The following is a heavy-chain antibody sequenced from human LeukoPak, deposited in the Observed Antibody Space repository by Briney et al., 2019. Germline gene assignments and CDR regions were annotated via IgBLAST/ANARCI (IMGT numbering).Heavy chain of an antibody. D-gene: IGHD5-12*01. J-gene: IGHJ3*02. Sequence: PSETLSLTCTVSGGSISSGDYYWSWIRQPPGKGLEWIGYIYYSGSTYYNPSLKSRVTISVDTSKTQFSLKLSSVTAPDTAVYYCARGGYSGYDGPLDTFDIWGQGTMVTVSS. CDR3: ARGGYSGYDGPLDTFDI. CDR2: IYYSGST. CDR1: GGSISSGDYY. V-gene: IGHV4-30-4*01.